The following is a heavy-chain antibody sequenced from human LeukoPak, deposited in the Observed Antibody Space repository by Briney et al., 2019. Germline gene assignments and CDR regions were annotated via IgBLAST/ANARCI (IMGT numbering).Heavy chain of an antibody. Sequence: VASVKVSCKASGYTFTSYYIHWVRQAPGQGLDWMGRINPNNGGTNYAQKFQGRVTMTGDMSMSTAYMELSRLRSDDTAVYYCAGEDNSSGYRPFDIWGQGTMVTVPS. CDR3: AGEDNSSGYRPFDI. CDR2: INPNNGGT. D-gene: IGHD3-22*01. J-gene: IGHJ3*02. CDR1: GYTFTSYY. V-gene: IGHV1-2*06.